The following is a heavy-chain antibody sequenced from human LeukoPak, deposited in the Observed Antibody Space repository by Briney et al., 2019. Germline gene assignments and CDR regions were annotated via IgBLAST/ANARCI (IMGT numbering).Heavy chain of an antibody. CDR1: GYTFTSYG. CDR2: ISAYNGNT. V-gene: IGHV1-18*01. J-gene: IGHJ4*02. Sequence: PGASVKVSCKASGYTFTSYGISWVRQAPGQGLEWMGWISAYNGNTNYAQKLQGRVTMTTDTSTSTAYMELRSLRSDDTAVYYCARDVDIVLMVYAVPFDYWGQGTLVTVSS. CDR3: ARDVDIVLMVYAVPFDY. D-gene: IGHD2-8*01.